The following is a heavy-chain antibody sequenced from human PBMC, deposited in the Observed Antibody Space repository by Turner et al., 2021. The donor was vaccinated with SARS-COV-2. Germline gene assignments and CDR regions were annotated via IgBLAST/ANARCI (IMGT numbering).Heavy chain of an antibody. D-gene: IGHD4-4*01. J-gene: IGHJ3*02. V-gene: IGHV1-2*02. CDR2: INPNSGGT. CDR3: YRGPDAFDI. CDR1: GNTFTGYY. Sequence: QVRLVQSGAEVKKPGASVKVSCKASGNTFTGYYMHWVRQAPGQGLEWMGWINPNSGGTSYAQKFQGRVTMTRDTSISTAYMEVSRLRSDDTAVYYCYRGPDAFDIWGQGTMVTVSS.